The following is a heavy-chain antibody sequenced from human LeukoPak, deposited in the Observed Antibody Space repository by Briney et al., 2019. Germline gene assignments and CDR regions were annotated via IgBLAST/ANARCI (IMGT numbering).Heavy chain of an antibody. J-gene: IGHJ4*02. CDR2: ISGSGVSGGNT. CDR1: GFTFSSYA. CDR3: AKSGNNRFDY. D-gene: IGHD4-23*01. Sequence: GGSLRLSCAASGFTFSSYAMSWVRQAPGKGLEWVSHISGSGVSGGNTYYADSVKGRFTISRDNSKNTLYLQMNSLRTEDTAVYYCAKSGNNRFDYWGQGTLVTVSS. V-gene: IGHV3-23*01.